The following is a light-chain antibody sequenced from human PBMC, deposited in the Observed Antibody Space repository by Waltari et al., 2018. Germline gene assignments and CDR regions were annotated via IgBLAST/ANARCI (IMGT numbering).Light chain of an antibody. Sequence: VLMQSPGTLSLSPGARATLSCRASQRFSSRYLARYQQKPSQSPKLLIFGCSHGATGSPDRFRRSWSGTDFTLTISKLEPEDFSEYYCQQYNSSPRTFGQGTKLENK. CDR3: QQYNSSPRT. CDR1: QRFSSRY. V-gene: IGKV3-20*01. J-gene: IGKJ2*01. CDR2: GCS.